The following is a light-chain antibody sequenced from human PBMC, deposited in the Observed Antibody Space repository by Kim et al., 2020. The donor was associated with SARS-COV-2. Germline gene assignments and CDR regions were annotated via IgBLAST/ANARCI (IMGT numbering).Light chain of an antibody. CDR3: QQYFSSPLT. Sequence: ATINGKSSHSVLFTSNNKNYLAWYQQKPGQPPKLLLYWASTRQSGVSDRFSGSGSATDFTLTISGLQPEDVAVYYCQQYFSSPLTFGGGTKVDIK. CDR1: HSVLFTSNNKNY. V-gene: IGKV4-1*01. J-gene: IGKJ4*01. CDR2: WAS.